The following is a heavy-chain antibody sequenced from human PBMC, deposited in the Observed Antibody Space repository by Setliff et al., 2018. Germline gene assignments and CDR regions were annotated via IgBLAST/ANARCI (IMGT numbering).Heavy chain of an antibody. J-gene: IGHJ6*02. D-gene: IGHD2-2*01. CDR3: ARLVRDIVVVPAPGGDYYYYYGMDV. CDR2: IIPIFGTA. V-gene: IGHV1-69*06. Sequence: SVKVSCKASGGTFSSYAISWVRQAPGQGLEWMGRIIPIFGTANYAQKFQGRVTITADKSTSTAYMELSSLRSEDTAVYYCARLVRDIVVVPAPGGDYYYYYGMDVWGQGTTVTVSS. CDR1: GGTFSSYA.